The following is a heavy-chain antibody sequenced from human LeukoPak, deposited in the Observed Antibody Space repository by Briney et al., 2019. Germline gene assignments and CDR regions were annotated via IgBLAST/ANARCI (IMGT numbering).Heavy chain of an antibody. V-gene: IGHV4-4*02. CDR1: GXSISSGNV. Sequence: SGTLSLTCAVSGXSISSGNVWSWVRQPPGKGLEGTGIIYDSGSTNYNQSLESRLTMSVDNAKNKFSLPLRTVRAADTAVYYCARVGRLRYGGLDLWGQGMLVSV. CDR3: ARVGRLRYGGLDL. J-gene: IGHJ4*02. D-gene: IGHD5-18*01. CDR2: IYDSGST.